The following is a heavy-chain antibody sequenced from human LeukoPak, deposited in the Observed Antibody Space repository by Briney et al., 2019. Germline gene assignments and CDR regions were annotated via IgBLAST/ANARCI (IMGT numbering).Heavy chain of an antibody. Sequence: GGSLRLSCAASGFTFSSYSMNWVRQAPGKGLEWVSSISSSSSYIYYADSVKGRFTISRDNAKNSLYLQMNSLRAEDTAVYYCARFPYDILTGCYFDYWGQGTLVTVSS. CDR2: ISSSSSYI. V-gene: IGHV3-21*01. J-gene: IGHJ4*02. CDR1: GFTFSSYS. D-gene: IGHD3-9*01. CDR3: ARFPYDILTGCYFDY.